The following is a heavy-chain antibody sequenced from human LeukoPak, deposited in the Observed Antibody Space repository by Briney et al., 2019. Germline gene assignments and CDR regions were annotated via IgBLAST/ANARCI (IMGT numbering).Heavy chain of an antibody. CDR1: GGSISSYS. D-gene: IGHD7-27*01. J-gene: IGHJ4*02. CDR2: LYTSGST. Sequence: SETLSLTCTVSGGSISSYSWSWIRQPAGKGLEWIGRLYTSGSTTYNPSLKSRVTMSEDTSNNQFSLKLSSVTAADTAVYYCVRGRSGDWGSFDYWGQGTLVTVSS. CDR3: VRGRSGDWGSFDY. V-gene: IGHV4-4*07.